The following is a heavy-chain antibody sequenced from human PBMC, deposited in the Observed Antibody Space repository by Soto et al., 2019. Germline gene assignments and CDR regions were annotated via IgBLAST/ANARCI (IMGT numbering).Heavy chain of an antibody. V-gene: IGHV1-69*02. J-gene: IGHJ4*02. Sequence: QVQLVQSGAEVKKPGSSVKVSCKASGGTFSSYTISWVRQAPGQGLEWMGRIIPILGIATYAQKFQGRVTITADKSTSTAFMSLSSLRSENTAVYYCASIWFGDPQYYWGQGTLVTVSS. CDR2: IIPILGIA. CDR3: ASIWFGDPQYY. CDR1: GGTFSSYT. D-gene: IGHD3-10*01.